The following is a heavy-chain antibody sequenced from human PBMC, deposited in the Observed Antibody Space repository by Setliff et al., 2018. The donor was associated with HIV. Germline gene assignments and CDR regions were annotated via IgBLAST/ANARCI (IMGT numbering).Heavy chain of an antibody. D-gene: IGHD3-22*01. Sequence: ASVKVSCKASGYSFTNYGISWVRQAPGQGLEWMGWISSYNDNTNYALNLQGRVTMTTDTSTSTAYMELRSLRSDDTAVYYCARAASYYDSSGYWAPPKYFDYWGQGTLVTVSS. CDR2: ISSYNDNT. CDR1: GYSFTNYG. CDR3: ARAASYYDSSGYWAPPKYFDY. J-gene: IGHJ4*02. V-gene: IGHV1-18*01.